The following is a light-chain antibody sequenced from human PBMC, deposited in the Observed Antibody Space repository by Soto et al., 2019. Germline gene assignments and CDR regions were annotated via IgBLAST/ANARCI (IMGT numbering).Light chain of an antibody. J-gene: IGKJ1*01. CDR3: QQYNSYPWT. CDR1: QSISSW. Sequence: DIQMTQSPSTLSASAGDRVTITCRASQSISSWLAWYQQKPGKAPKLLIYNASSWESGVPSRFSGSGSGTEFTLTISSLQPDDFAAYYCQQYNSYPWTFGQGTKVEIK. CDR2: NAS. V-gene: IGKV1-5*01.